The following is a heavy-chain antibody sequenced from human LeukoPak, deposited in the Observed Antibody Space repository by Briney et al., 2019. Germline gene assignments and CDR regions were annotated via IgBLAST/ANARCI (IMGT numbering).Heavy chain of an antibody. CDR1: GFMFNSYV. V-gene: IGHV3-23*01. Sequence: GGSLRLSCAASGFMFNSYVMSWVRQAPGKGLEWVSAINGGGGNTYYADSEKGRFTISRDNSKNMVYLQMNSLRADDTAVYYCAKSVVVITFRFDDWGQGALVTVYS. D-gene: IGHD2-15*01. CDR2: INGGGGNT. J-gene: IGHJ4*02. CDR3: AKSVVVITFRFDD.